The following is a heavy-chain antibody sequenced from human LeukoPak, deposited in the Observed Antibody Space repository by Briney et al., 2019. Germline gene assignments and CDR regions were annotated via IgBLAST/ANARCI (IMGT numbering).Heavy chain of an antibody. CDR1: GGSISSYY. D-gene: IGHD2-2*01. V-gene: IGHV4-59*01. J-gene: IGHJ3*01. CDR2: IYYSGST. Sequence: PSETLSLTCTVSGGSISSYYWSWNRQPPGKGLEWIGYIYYSGSTNYNPSLKSRVTISVDTSKNQFSLKLSAVTTADTAVYYCAREIPAAGRGYACDLWGRGTMVTVSS. CDR3: AREIPAAGRGYACDL.